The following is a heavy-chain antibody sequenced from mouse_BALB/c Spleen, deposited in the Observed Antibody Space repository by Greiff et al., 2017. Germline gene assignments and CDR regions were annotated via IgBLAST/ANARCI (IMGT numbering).Heavy chain of an antibody. Sequence: VKLVESGPGLVAPSHTLSITCTVSGFSFTSYYISWVRQPPGKGLEWLGVIWTGGGTTYNSACMSRLSIIKDNSKSQVFLKMNSLQTDDTAIYYCVRDDDDYDGSWFAYWGQGTLVTVSA. J-gene: IGHJ3*01. CDR1: GFSFTSYY. CDR3: VRDDDDYDGSWFAY. V-gene: IGHV2-9-2*01. CDR2: IWTGGGT. D-gene: IGHD2-4*01.